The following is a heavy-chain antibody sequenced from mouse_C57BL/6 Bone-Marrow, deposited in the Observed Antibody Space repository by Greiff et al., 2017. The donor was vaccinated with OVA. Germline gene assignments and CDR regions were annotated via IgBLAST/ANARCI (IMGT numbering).Heavy chain of an antibody. D-gene: IGHD1-1*01. Sequence: QLQQSGPALVKPGASVKISCKASGYSFTDYNMNWVKQSNGKSIEWIGVINPNYGTTSYNQKFKGKATLTVDQSSSTAYMQLNSLTSEDSAVYYCAFYYGSSYRYFDVWGTGTTVTVSS. CDR2: INPNYGTT. J-gene: IGHJ1*03. CDR3: AFYYGSSYRYFDV. V-gene: IGHV1-39*01. CDR1: GYSFTDYN.